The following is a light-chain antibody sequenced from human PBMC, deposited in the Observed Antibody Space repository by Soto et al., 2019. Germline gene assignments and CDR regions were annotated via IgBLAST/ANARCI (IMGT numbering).Light chain of an antibody. CDR3: QQYHSWPAT. Sequence: DIQMTQSPSSLSASVGDTVTITCRASQDIGNFFAWFQQKPGKAPKSLISAASSLQSGVPSKFSVSGSGTALTLTINSLQPEDVATYYCQQYHSWPATFGGGTKVEI. CDR1: QDIGNF. J-gene: IGKJ4*01. CDR2: AAS. V-gene: IGKV1-16*02.